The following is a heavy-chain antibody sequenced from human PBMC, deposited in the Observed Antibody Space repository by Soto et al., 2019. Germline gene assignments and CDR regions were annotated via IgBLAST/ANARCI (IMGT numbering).Heavy chain of an antibody. CDR3: ARVSRRDYYYGLDV. Sequence: SETLSLTCAVSNDSITSGTFYWSRIRQPPGKGLEWIGNIYYTGRTYYNPSLKSRVTISVDTSKNEFSLNLRSVTAADSAVYYCARVSRRDYYYGLDVWGQGTTGTVS. V-gene: IGHV4-30-4*01. CDR1: NDSITSGTFY. J-gene: IGHJ6*02. CDR2: IYYTGRT.